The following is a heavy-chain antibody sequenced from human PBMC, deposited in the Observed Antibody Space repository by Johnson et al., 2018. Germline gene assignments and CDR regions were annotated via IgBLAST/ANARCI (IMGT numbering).Heavy chain of an antibody. V-gene: IGHV3-30-3*01. CDR3: ARDDYGERFYYYYYMDV. CDR1: GFTFSSYA. CDR2: ISYDGSNK. Sequence: QVQLVQSGGGVVQPGRSLRLSCAASGFTFSSYAMHWVRQAPGKGLEWVAVISYDGSNKYYADSVKGRFTIPRDNSKNTLYLQMNSLRAEATAVYYCARDDYGERFYYYYYMDVWGKGTTVTVSS. D-gene: IGHD4-17*01. J-gene: IGHJ6*03.